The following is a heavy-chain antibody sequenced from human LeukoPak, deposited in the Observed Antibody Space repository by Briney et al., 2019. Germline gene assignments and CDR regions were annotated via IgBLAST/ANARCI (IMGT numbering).Heavy chain of an antibody. D-gene: IGHD6-19*01. Sequence: GGSLRLSCAASGFTVSSNYMSWVRQAPGKGLEWVSVIYSGGSTYYADSVKGRSTISRDNSKNTLYLQMNSLRAEDTAVYYCARDDGSGWYEFDYWGQGTLVTVSS. CDR1: GFTVSSNY. J-gene: IGHJ4*02. V-gene: IGHV3-53*01. CDR3: ARDDGSGWYEFDY. CDR2: IYSGGST.